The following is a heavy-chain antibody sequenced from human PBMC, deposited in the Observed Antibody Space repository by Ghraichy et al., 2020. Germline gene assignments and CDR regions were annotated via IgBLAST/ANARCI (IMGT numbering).Heavy chain of an antibody. CDR3: ARRYSSSSYYYYYMDV. V-gene: IGHV3-20*04. D-gene: IGHD6-6*01. CDR1: GCTIDGYD. J-gene: IGHJ6*03. CDR2: INWNGGST. Sequence: GGSLRLSCAASGCTIDGYDLSWVRQAPGKGLEWVSGINWNGGSTGYADSVKGRFTISRDNAKKSLYLQMNSLRAEDTALYYCARRYSSSSYYYYYMDVWGKGTTVTVSS.